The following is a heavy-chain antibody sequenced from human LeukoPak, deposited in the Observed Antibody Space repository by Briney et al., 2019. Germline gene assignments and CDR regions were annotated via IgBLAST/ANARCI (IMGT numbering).Heavy chain of an antibody. J-gene: IGHJ6*02. Sequence: GGSLRLSCAASGFTFSSYAMSWVRQAPGKGLEWVSAVRGSRASIYYADSVKGRFTTSRDNSKNTLYLQMNSLRAEDTAVYYCAKDPATVTTWESIYYYYYGMDVWGQGTTVTVSS. CDR2: VRGSRASI. V-gene: IGHV3-23*01. D-gene: IGHD4-17*01. CDR1: GFTFSSYA. CDR3: AKDPATVTTWESIYYYYYGMDV.